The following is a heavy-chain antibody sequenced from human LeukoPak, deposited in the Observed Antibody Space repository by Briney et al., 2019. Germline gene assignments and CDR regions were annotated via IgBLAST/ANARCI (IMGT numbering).Heavy chain of an antibody. J-gene: IGHJ4*02. CDR1: GYTFTRYY. Sequence: GASVKVSCKASGYTFTRYYLHWARHAPGHGLEWGGSINPNSGGTNYAQKFQGRVTMSRDTSISTTYMELSRLRSDDTAVYYCARDPISMVWGAYEPHFDYWGQGTLVTVSS. V-gene: IGHV1-2*02. D-gene: IGHD3-10*01. CDR2: INPNSGGT. CDR3: ARDPISMVWGAYEPHFDY.